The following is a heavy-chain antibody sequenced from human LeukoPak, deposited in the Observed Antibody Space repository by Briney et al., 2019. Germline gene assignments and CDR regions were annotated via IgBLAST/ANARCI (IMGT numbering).Heavy chain of an antibody. Sequence: ASVKVSCKASGYTFTGYYMHWVRQAPGQGLEWMGGIIPIFGTANYAQKFQGRVTITADESTSTAYMELSSLRSEDTAVYYCASVMVRGANWFDPWGQGTLVTVSS. J-gene: IGHJ5*02. D-gene: IGHD3-10*01. CDR2: IIPIFGTA. CDR1: GYTFTGYY. V-gene: IGHV1-69*13. CDR3: ASVMVRGANWFDP.